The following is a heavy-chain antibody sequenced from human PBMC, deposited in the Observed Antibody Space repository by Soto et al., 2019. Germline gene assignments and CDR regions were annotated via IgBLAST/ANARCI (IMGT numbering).Heavy chain of an antibody. CDR1: GFTFSRYS. Sequence: EVQLVESGGGLVKPGGSLRLSCAGSGFTFSRYSMNWVRQAPGKGLEWVASIGTRGDIYYAESVKGRLTISRDNAKNSLSLEMDSLRVEDTGVYYCAREETAWPLAYGLDVWGQGTTVTVSS. D-gene: IGHD2-21*02. CDR2: IGTRGDI. J-gene: IGHJ6*02. V-gene: IGHV3-21*01. CDR3: AREETAWPLAYGLDV.